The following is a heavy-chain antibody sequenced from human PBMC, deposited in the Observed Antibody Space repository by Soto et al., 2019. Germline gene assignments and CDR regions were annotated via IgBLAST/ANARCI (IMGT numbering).Heavy chain of an antibody. CDR2: ISAYNGNT. V-gene: IGHV1-18*01. J-gene: IGHJ6*02. D-gene: IGHD6-19*01. CDR3: ASSVHYSSGWYGGYGMDV. Sequence: QVQLVQSGAEVKKPGASVKVSCKASGYTFTSYGISWVRQAPGQGLEWMGWISAYNGNTNYAQKLQGRVTMTTDTSTRTAYMELRSLRSDDTAVYYCASSVHYSSGWYGGYGMDVWGQGTTVTVSS. CDR1: GYTFTSYG.